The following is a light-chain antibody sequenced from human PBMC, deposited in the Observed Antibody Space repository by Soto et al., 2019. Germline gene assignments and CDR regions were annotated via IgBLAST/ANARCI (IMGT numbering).Light chain of an antibody. Sequence: DIVMTQSPLSLPVTPGEPASISCRSSQSLLHSNGYNYLDWYLQKPGQSPQLLNSLGSNRASGVPDRFSGSGSGTDFTLKISRVEAEDVGFYYCLQALQSPWTFGQGTKVEI. CDR1: QSLLHSNGYNY. CDR3: LQALQSPWT. J-gene: IGKJ1*01. V-gene: IGKV2-28*01. CDR2: LGS.